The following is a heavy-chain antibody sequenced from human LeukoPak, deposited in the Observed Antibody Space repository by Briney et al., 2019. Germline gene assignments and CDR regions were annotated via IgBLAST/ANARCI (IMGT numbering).Heavy chain of an antibody. CDR1: GFTFSSYS. J-gene: IGHJ3*02. Sequence: GGSLRLSCAASGFTFSSYSMNWVRQAPGKGLEWVSFISTSSSYIYYADSVKGRLTISRDNAKNSLYLQMNSLRAEDTAVYYCARDLRPYSGYDNLAFDIWGQGTRVTVSS. D-gene: IGHD5-12*01. CDR3: ARDLRPYSGYDNLAFDI. V-gene: IGHV3-21*01. CDR2: ISTSSSYI.